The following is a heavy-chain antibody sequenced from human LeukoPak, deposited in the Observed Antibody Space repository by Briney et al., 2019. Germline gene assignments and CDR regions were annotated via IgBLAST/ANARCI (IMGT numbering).Heavy chain of an antibody. CDR3: ARASSLRYFDWLLPYYFDY. CDR2: INHSGST. J-gene: IGHJ4*02. V-gene: IGHV4-34*01. CDR1: GGSFSGYY. D-gene: IGHD3-9*01. Sequence: SETLSLTCAVYGGSFSGYYWSWIRQPPGKGLEWIGEINHSGSTNYNPSLKSRVTISVDTSKNQFSLKLSSVTAADTAGYYCARASSLRYFDWLLPYYFDYWGQGTLVTVSS.